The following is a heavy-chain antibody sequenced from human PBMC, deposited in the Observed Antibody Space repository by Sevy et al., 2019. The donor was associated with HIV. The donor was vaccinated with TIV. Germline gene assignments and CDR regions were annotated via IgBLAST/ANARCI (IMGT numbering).Heavy chain of an antibody. CDR3: ARDTAEAGIPFDY. CDR2: INHSGST. V-gene: IGHV4-34*01. Sequence: SETLSLTCAVYGGSFSGYYWSWIRQPPGKGLEWIGEINHSGSTNYNPSLKSRVTISVDTSKNQFSLKLSSVTAADTAVYYCARDTAEAGIPFDYWGQGTLVTVSS. J-gene: IGHJ4*02. D-gene: IGHD6-13*01. CDR1: GGSFSGYY.